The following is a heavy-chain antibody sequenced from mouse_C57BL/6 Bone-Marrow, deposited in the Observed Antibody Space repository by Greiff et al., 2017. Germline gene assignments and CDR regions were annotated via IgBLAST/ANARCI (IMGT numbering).Heavy chain of an antibody. CDR1: GFTFSSYA. V-gene: IGHV5-9-1*02. Sequence: EVMLVESGEGLVKPGGSLKLSCAASGFTFSSYAMSWVRQTPEKRLEWVAYISSGGDYIYYADTVKGRFTISRDNARKTLYLQMSSLKSEDTAMYYCTRDGVLFFDYWGQGTTLTVSS. D-gene: IGHD1-1*02. J-gene: IGHJ2*01. CDR3: TRDGVLFFDY. CDR2: ISSGGDYI.